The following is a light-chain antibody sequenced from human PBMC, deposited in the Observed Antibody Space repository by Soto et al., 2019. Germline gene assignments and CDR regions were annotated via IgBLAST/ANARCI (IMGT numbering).Light chain of an antibody. Sequence: QSVLTQPPSASGTPGQRVTISCSGGSSNIGSNTVTWYQHLPGTAPKLLIHSNDQRPSGVPDRFSGSKSGTSASLAISGLQSEDEADYYCQSYDSTLSARYVFGTGTKLTVL. V-gene: IGLV1-44*01. J-gene: IGLJ1*01. CDR1: SSNIGSNT. CDR2: SND. CDR3: QSYDSTLSARYV.